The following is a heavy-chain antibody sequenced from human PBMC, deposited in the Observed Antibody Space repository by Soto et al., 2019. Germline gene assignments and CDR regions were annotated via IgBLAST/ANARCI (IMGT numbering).Heavy chain of an antibody. J-gene: IGHJ6*02. CDR2: ISAYNGNT. Sequence: ASVKVSFKASGYTFTSHGISWVRQAPGQGLEWMGWISAYNGNTNYAQKVQGRVTMTTDTSTSTAYMELRSLSSDDTAVYYCARDRDIVLVPEAITGMDVWGQGTTVTVSS. D-gene: IGHD2-2*02. CDR3: ARDRDIVLVPEAITGMDV. CDR1: GYTFTSHG. V-gene: IGHV1-18*01.